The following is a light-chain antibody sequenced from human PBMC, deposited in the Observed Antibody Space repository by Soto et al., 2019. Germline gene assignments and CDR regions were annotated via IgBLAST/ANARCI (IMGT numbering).Light chain of an antibody. V-gene: IGLV1-47*02. CDR1: HSNIGNNY. Sequence: QAVVTQPPSASGTPGQRVTISCSGGHSNIGNNYEYWYQQFPGTAPKLLIYSNNQRPSGVPDRFSGSKSGTSASLAISGLRSEDEAEYYCSAWDDSLSGRLFGGGTKLTVL. J-gene: IGLJ3*02. CDR2: SNN. CDR3: SAWDDSLSGRL.